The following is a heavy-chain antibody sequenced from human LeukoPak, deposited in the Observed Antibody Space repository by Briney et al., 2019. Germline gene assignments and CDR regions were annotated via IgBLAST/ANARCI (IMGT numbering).Heavy chain of an antibody. Sequence: GGSLRLSCAASGFTVSSNYMSWVRQAPGKGLEWVAVISYDGSNKYYADSVKGRFTISRDNSKNTLYLQMNSLRAEDTAVYYCARDIAGSPGEEDAFDIWGQGTLVTVSS. CDR2: ISYDGSNK. CDR3: ARDIAGSPGEEDAFDI. V-gene: IGHV3-30-3*01. D-gene: IGHD3-10*01. J-gene: IGHJ4*02. CDR1: GFTVSSNY.